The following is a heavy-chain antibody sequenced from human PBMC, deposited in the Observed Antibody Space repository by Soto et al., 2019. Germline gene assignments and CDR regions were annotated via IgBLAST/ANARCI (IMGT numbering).Heavy chain of an antibody. CDR1: GGSISSGGYY. J-gene: IGHJ3*02. D-gene: IGHD2-15*01. CDR3: ARGWRRNVRTDAFDI. V-gene: IGHV4-31*03. CDR2: IYYSGST. Sequence: QVQLQESGPGLVKPSQTLSLTCTVSGGSISSGGYYWSWIRQHPGKGLEWIGYIYYSGSTYYNPSLKSRVTISVDTSKNQFSLKLSSVTAADTAVYYCARGWRRNVRTDAFDIWGQGTMVTVSS.